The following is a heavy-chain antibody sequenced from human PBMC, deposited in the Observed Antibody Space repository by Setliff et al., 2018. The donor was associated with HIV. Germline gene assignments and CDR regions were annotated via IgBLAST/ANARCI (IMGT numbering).Heavy chain of an antibody. V-gene: IGHV4-61*09. D-gene: IGHD1-26*01. Sequence: SETLSLTCSVSGGSISSITYYWSWIRQPAGKGLEWIGHIFNSGTTNYSPSLKSRVSMSVDTSKNQFSLKLTSVTAADTAVYYCAGEVSYYHGDGGRRWLDPWGPGMPVTSPQ. J-gene: IGHJ5*02. CDR3: AGEVSYYHGDGGRRWLDP. CDR1: GGSISSITYY. CDR2: IFNSGTT.